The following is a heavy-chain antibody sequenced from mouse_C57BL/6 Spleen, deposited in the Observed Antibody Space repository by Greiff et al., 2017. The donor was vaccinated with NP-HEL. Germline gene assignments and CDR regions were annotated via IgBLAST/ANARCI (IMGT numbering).Heavy chain of an antibody. CDR2: IHPNSGST. CDR3: ARDYRYAMDY. J-gene: IGHJ4*01. V-gene: IGHV1-64*01. Sequence: QVHVKQSGAELVKPGASVKLSCKASGYTFTRYWMPWVKQRPGQGLEWIGMIHPNSGSTNYNEKFKSKATLTVDKSSSTAYMQLSSLTSEDSAVYYCARDYRYAMDYWGQGTSVTVAS. CDR1: GYTFTRYW. D-gene: IGHD2-14*01.